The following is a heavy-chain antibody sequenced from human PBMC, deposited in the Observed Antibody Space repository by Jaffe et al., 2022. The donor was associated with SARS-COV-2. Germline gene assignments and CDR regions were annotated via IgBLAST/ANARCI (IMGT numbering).Heavy chain of an antibody. Sequence: QLQLQESGPGLVKPSETLSLTCTVSGGSISSSSYYWGWIRQPPGKGLEWIGSIYYSGSTYYNPSLKSRVTISVDTSKNQFSLKLSSVTAADTAVYYCARHCQEYQPLWVDWFDPWGQGTLVTVSS. CDR1: GGSISSSSYY. CDR3: ARHCQEYQPLWVDWFDP. D-gene: IGHD2-2*01. V-gene: IGHV4-39*01. J-gene: IGHJ5*02. CDR2: IYYSGST.